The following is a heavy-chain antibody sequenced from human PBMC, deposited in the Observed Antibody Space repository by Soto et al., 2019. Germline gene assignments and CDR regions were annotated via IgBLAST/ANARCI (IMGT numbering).Heavy chain of an antibody. CDR3: AKDRRAGGNSAFYFDF. V-gene: IGHV3-23*01. CDR2: ISATGGGT. CDR1: GFKFSNYA. Sequence: PGGSLRLSCAASGFKFSNYAMSWVRQAPGKGLEWVSLISATGGGTYYADSVKGRFTISRDNSHNTLYLQVHSLTAEDTAVYYCAKDRRAGGNSAFYFDFRGQGAQVTVSS. J-gene: IGHJ4*02. D-gene: IGHD3-16*01.